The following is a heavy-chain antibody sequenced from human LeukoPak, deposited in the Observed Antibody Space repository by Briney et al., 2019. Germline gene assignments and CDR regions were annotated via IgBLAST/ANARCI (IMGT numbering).Heavy chain of an antibody. J-gene: IGHJ4*02. D-gene: IGHD1-26*01. CDR3: ARGILGATTGVGYFDY. V-gene: IGHV1-8*01. CDR1: GYTFTSYD. CDR2: MNPNSGNT. Sequence: ASVKVSCKASGYTFTSYDINWVRQATGQGLEWMGWMNPNSGNTGYAQKFQGRVTMTRNTSISTAYMELSSLRSEDTAVYYCARGILGATTGVGYFDYWGQGTLVTVSS.